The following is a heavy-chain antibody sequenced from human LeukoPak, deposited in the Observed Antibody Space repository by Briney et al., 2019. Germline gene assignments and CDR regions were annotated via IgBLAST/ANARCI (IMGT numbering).Heavy chain of an antibody. Sequence: PGRSLRLSCAASGFTFSSYVMHWVRQAPGKGLEWVAVISYDGSNKYYADSVKGRFTISGDNSKNTLYLQRNSLRAEDTAVYYCARDLRLFGPPDDYWGQGTLVTVSS. V-gene: IGHV3-30-3*01. J-gene: IGHJ4*02. CDR2: ISYDGSNK. CDR3: ARDLRLFGPPDDY. CDR1: GFTFSSYV. D-gene: IGHD3-10*01.